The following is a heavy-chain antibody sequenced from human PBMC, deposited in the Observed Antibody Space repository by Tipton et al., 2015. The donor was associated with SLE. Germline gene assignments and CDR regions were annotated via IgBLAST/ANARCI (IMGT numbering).Heavy chain of an antibody. V-gene: IGHV4-38-2*01. CDR2: ISHSGNT. J-gene: IGHJ4*02. CDR1: GYSISSGHY. D-gene: IGHD3-22*01. CDR3: TRHDYDDNGYYMHYFDY. Sequence: TLSLTCAVSGYSISSGHYWGWIRQPPGKGLERIASISHSGNTYYNPSLKSRVSMSIDTSKNQVFLRLSSVTAADTAVYYCTRHDYDDNGYYMHYFDYWGQGTLVTVSS.